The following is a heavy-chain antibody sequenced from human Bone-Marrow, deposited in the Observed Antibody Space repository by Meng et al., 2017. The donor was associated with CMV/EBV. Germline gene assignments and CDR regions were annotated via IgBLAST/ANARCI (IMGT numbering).Heavy chain of an antibody. CDR1: GFTFTSYW. D-gene: IGHD1-20*01. J-gene: IGHJ4*02. CDR2: IEEDGSEK. V-gene: IGHV3-7*01. CDR3: VRGRITNHY. Sequence: GESLKISCAGTGFTFTSYWMTWVRQAPGKGLEWVASIEEDGSEKYYVDSVKGRFTISRDNHNNSLYLQMNSLRAEDTALYYCVRGRITNHYWGQGTLVTVSS.